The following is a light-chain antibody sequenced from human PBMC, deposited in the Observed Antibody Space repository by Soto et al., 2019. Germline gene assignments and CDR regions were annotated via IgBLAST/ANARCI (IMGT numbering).Light chain of an antibody. CDR1: QSISSY. J-gene: IGKJ1*01. CDR2: AAS. V-gene: IGKV1-39*01. Sequence: DIQMTQSPSSLSASVGDRVTITCRASQSISSYLNWYQQKPGKAPKLLIYAASSLQSGVPLSFSGSGSGTDFTLTISSLQPEDFATYYCQQSYSMPWTFGQGTKVDIK. CDR3: QQSYSMPWT.